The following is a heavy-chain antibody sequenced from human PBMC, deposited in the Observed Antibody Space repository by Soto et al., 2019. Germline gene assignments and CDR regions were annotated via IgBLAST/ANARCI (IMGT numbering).Heavy chain of an antibody. D-gene: IGHD2-2*01. CDR1: GYTFTSYY. V-gene: IGHV1-46*03. Sequence: ASVKVSCMASGYTFTSYYMHRVRQAPGQGLEWMGIINPSGGSTSYAQKFQGRVTMTRDTSTSTVYMELSSLRSEDTAVYYCARDWSPGDIVVVPPRWGDAFDIWGQGTMVTVSS. CDR2: INPSGGST. CDR3: ARDWSPGDIVVVPPRWGDAFDI. J-gene: IGHJ3*02.